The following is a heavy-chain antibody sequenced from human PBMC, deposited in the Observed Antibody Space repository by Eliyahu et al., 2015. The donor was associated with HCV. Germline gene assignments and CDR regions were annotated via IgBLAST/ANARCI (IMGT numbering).Heavy chain of an antibody. CDR3: AKRGIIGSGTPYYID. CDR2: ISGSGTYT. V-gene: IGHV3-23*01. J-gene: IGHJ6*03. CDR1: GFSFSSHV. Sequence: EVQLLESGGDLEPPGGSLRLSCAASGFSFSSHVMIWVRQAPGKGLEWVSAISGSGTYTDDADSVKGRFTTSRDNSKNTLYLQMNSLRAEDTAVYYCAKRGIIGSGTPYYID. D-gene: IGHD1-20*01.